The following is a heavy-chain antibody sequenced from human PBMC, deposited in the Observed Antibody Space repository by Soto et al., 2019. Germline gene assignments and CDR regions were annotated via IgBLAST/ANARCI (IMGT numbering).Heavy chain of an antibody. CDR1: GGSISSGYYY. CDR2: ISYSGNT. CDR3: ARESDWPRGYFDS. Sequence: QVQLQESGPGLVKPSQTLSLTCTVSGGSISSGYYYCTWIRQHPGKGLEWIGYISYSGNTYYNPSLKSRVTISVDTAKNQFSLQLSSVTAADTAVYYCARESDWPRGYFDSWGQGTLVTVSS. J-gene: IGHJ4*02. D-gene: IGHD2-21*01. V-gene: IGHV4-31*03.